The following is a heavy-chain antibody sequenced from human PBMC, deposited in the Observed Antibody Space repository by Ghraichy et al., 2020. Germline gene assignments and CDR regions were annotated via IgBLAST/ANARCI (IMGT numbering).Heavy chain of an antibody. Sequence: SQTLSLTCTVSGGSLSSHYWNWIRQPPGKGLEWIGYIYYSGNTNYNPSLKSRVTISVDTSKNQFSLKLSSVTAADTAVYYCARKDIVVVPAAINGWFDPWGQGTLVTVSS. D-gene: IGHD2-2*02. CDR2: IYYSGNT. CDR3: ARKDIVVVPAAINGWFDP. V-gene: IGHV4-59*08. J-gene: IGHJ5*02. CDR1: GGSLSSHY.